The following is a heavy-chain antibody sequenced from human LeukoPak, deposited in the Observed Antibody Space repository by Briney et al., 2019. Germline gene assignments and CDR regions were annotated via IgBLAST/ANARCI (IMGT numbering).Heavy chain of an antibody. CDR3: ARAWFYDSSGYEINY. V-gene: IGHV3-11*04. Sequence: GGSLRLSCAASGFTFSDYYMSWIRQAPGKGLEWVSYISSSGSTIYYADSVKGRFTISRDNAKNSLYLQMNSLRAEDTAVYYCARAWFYDSSGYEINYWGQGTLVPVSS. J-gene: IGHJ4*02. CDR2: ISSSGSTI. CDR1: GFTFSDYY. D-gene: IGHD3-22*01.